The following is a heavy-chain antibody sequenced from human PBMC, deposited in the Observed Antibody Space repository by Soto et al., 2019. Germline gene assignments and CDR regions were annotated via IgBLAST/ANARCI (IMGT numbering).Heavy chain of an antibody. J-gene: IGHJ3*02. Sequence: SETLSLTCTVSNASISSRTWWTWVRQTPGKGLEWIGEIYHSGSINHNPSLKSRVTMSLDKSKNQFSLKMTFVTAADKAVYYCASKFGELLADAFDIWGQGTVVT. CDR3: ASKFGELLADAFDI. D-gene: IGHD3-10*01. V-gene: IGHV4-4*02. CDR1: NASISSRTW. CDR2: IYHSGSI.